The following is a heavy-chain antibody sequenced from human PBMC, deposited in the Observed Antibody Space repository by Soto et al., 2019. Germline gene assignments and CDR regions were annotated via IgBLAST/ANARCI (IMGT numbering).Heavy chain of an antibody. CDR3: ARRDGIVATIGYFDY. CDR1: GGSISSCSYY. Sequence: PSETLSLTCTVSGGSISSCSYYWGWIRQPPGKGLEWIGSIYYSGSTYYNPSLKSRVTISVDTSKNQFSLKLSSVTAADTAVYYCARRDGIVATIGYFDYWGQGTLVTVSS. V-gene: IGHV4-39*01. J-gene: IGHJ4*02. CDR2: IYYSGST. D-gene: IGHD5-12*01.